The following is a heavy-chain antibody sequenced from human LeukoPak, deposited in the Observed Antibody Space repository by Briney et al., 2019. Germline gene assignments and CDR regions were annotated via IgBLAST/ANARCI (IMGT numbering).Heavy chain of an antibody. D-gene: IGHD5-12*01. Sequence: GGSLRLSCAASGFTFSSYWMHWVRQVPGKGLVWVSRINSDGSSITYADSVKGRFPISRDNAKNTLYLQMNSLRVEDTAVYYCVREGRVSGYDFDCWGQGTLVTVSS. J-gene: IGHJ4*02. CDR1: GFTFSSYW. V-gene: IGHV3-74*03. CDR3: VREGRVSGYDFDC. CDR2: INSDGSSI.